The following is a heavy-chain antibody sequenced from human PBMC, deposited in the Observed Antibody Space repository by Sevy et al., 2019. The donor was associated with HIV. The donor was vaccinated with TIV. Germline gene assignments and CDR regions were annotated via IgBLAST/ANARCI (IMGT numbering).Heavy chain of an antibody. J-gene: IGHJ4*02. Sequence: GGSLRLSCAASGITLTPYWMHWVRQVPGKGLVWVSRINSDGSSTSYAESVKGRFTISRDNGKNTVYLQMKSLRVEDTAVYFCSRGLYYYDMRGHQEPGDYWGQGVLVIVSS. CDR3: SRGLYYYDMRGHQEPGDY. V-gene: IGHV3-74*01. CDR1: GITLTPYW. D-gene: IGHD3-22*01. CDR2: INSDGSST.